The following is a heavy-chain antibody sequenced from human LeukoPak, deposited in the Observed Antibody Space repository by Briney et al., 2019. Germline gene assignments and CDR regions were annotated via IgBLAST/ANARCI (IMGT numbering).Heavy chain of an antibody. CDR3: ATKPFSGSGSYYFDY. V-gene: IGHV1-69*13. J-gene: IGHJ4*02. Sequence: SVKVSCKASGGTFISYAISWVRQAPGQGLEWMGGIIPIFGTANYAQKFQGRVTITADESTSTAYMELSSLRSEDTAVYYCATKPFSGSGSYYFDYWGQGTLVTVSS. CDR2: IIPIFGTA. D-gene: IGHD3-10*01. CDR1: GGTFISYA.